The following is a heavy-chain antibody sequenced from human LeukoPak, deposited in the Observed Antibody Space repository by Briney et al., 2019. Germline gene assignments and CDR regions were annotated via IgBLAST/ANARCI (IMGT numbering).Heavy chain of an antibody. CDR3: ARVKEASAFDI. D-gene: IGHD5-12*01. CDR1: GFSFSSYS. Sequence: PGGSLRLSCAASGFSFSSYSMNWVRQAPGKGLEWVSSISSSSRYRYYAASVKGRFTISRDNAKNSLYLQMNSLRAEDTAVYYCARVKEASAFDIWGQGTTVTVSS. CDR2: ISSSSRYR. V-gene: IGHV3-21*01. J-gene: IGHJ3*02.